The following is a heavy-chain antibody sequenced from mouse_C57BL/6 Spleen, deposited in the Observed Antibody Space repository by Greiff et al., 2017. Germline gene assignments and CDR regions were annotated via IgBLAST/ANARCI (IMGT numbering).Heavy chain of an antibody. V-gene: IGHV1-22*01. CDR3: ARGGLLVYYDYPLV. Sequence: VQLQQSGPELVKPGASVKMSCKASGYTFTDYNMHWVKQSHGKSLEWIGYINPNNGGTSYNQKFKGKATLTVNKSSSTAYMELRSLTAEDSAVYYCARGGLLVYYDYPLVWGTGTTVTVSS. CDR1: GYTFTDYN. CDR2: INPNNGGT. J-gene: IGHJ1*03. D-gene: IGHD2-4*01.